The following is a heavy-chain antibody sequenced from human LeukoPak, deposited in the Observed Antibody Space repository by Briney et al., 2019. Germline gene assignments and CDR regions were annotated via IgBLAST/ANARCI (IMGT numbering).Heavy chain of an antibody. CDR1: GFTFSSYA. D-gene: IGHD3-10*01. Sequence: GGSLRLSCAASGFTFSSYAMSWVRQAPGKGLEWVSAISGSGGSTYYADSVKGRFTISRDNSKNTLYLQMNSLRAEDTAVYYCAKFALVTMVWGVIPAAYYFDYWGQGTLVTVSS. CDR2: ISGSGGST. CDR3: AKFALVTMVWGVIPAAYYFDY. J-gene: IGHJ4*02. V-gene: IGHV3-23*01.